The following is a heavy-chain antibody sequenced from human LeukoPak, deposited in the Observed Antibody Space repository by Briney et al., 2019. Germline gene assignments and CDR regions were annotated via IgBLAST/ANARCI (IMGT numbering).Heavy chain of an antibody. CDR1: GYSFTRYF. CDR3: ARGKVVTMVRGVIITYFDY. V-gene: IGHV1-46*01. CDR2: IIPSGGST. Sequence: ASVKVSCKASGYSFTRYFIHWVRQAPGQGLEWMAIIIPSGGSTSYAQKFQGRVTMTRDTSTSTVYMELSSLRSEDTAVYYCARGKVVTMVRGVIITYFDYWGQGTLVTVSS. D-gene: IGHD3-10*01. J-gene: IGHJ4*02.